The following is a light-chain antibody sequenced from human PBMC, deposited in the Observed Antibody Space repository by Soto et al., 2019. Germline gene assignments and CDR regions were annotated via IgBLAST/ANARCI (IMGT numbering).Light chain of an antibody. J-gene: IGKJ4*01. CDR1: QTITNR. V-gene: IGKV1-5*03. CDR2: KAS. Sequence: DVQITQSPSTLSASVGDRVTITCRASQTITNRLAWYQQKAGKAPKLLIYKASSLETGVPSRFRGGGCEIEFTLTISSVNSDDFPSDYRQHKNGYSPLTWGGGTK. CDR3: QHKNGYSPLT.